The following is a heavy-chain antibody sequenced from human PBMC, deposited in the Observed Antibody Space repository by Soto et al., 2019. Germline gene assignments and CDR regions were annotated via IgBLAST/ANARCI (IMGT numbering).Heavy chain of an antibody. J-gene: IGHJ2*01. CDR1: GGSISSGGYY. D-gene: IGHD4-17*01. CDR3: ASTSTVVTPWYFDL. V-gene: IGHV4-31*03. Sequence: QVQLQESGPGLVKPSQTLSLTCTVSGGSISSGGYYWSWIRQHPGKGLEWIGYIYYSGSTYYNPSLKSRVTNSVDTSKNQFSLKLSSVTAADTAVYYCASTSTVVTPWYFDLWGRGTLVTVSS. CDR2: IYYSGST.